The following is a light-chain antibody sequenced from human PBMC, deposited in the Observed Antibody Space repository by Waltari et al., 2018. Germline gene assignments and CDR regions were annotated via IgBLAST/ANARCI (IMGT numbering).Light chain of an antibody. CDR3: QQYKNYWT. Sequence: DIQMTQSPSTLSASVGDRVTITCRASQSVSDWLAWYQQKPGKAPKLLIYSTSTLESGVPSRFSGIGSGTEFTLTISSLQPDDFATYYCQQYKNYWTFGQGTKVEIK. V-gene: IGKV1-5*03. J-gene: IGKJ1*01. CDR2: STS. CDR1: QSVSDW.